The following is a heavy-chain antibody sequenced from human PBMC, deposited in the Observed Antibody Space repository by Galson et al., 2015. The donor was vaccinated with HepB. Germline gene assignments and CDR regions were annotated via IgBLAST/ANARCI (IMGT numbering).Heavy chain of an antibody. D-gene: IGHD6-19*01. Sequence: SLRLSCAASGFTFSSYSMNWVRQAPGKGLEWVSSISSSSSYIYYADSVKGRFTISRDNAKNSLYLQMNSLRAEDTAVYYCARDKGGWDHFDYWGQGTLVTVSS. J-gene: IGHJ4*02. CDR1: GFTFSSYS. V-gene: IGHV3-21*01. CDR3: ARDKGGWDHFDY. CDR2: ISSSSSYI.